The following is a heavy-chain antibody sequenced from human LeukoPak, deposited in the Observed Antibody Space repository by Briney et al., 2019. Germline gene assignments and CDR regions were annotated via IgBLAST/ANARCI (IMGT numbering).Heavy chain of an antibody. CDR3: AKFERYYGSGSAYDY. V-gene: IGHV3-23*01. CDR2: ISGSGGST. D-gene: IGHD3-10*01. CDR1: GFTFSSYA. J-gene: IGHJ4*02. Sequence: PGGSLRLSRAASGFTFSSYAMSWVRQAPGKGLEWVSAISGSGGSTYYADSVKGRFTISRDNSKNTLCLQMNSLRAEDTAVYYCAKFERYYGSGSAYDYWGQGTLVTVSS.